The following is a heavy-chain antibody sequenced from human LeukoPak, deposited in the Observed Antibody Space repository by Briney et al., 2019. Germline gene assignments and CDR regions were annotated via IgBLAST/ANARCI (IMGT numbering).Heavy chain of an antibody. D-gene: IGHD3-10*01. CDR1: GYSISSGYY. V-gene: IGHV4-38-2*02. Sequence: SETLSLTCTVSGYSISSGYYWGWIRQPPGKGLEWIGSIYHSGSTYYNPSLKSRVTISVDTSKNQFSLKLSSVTAADTAVYYCARLPGESNFDYWGQGTLVTVSS. J-gene: IGHJ4*02. CDR2: IYHSGST. CDR3: ARLPGESNFDY.